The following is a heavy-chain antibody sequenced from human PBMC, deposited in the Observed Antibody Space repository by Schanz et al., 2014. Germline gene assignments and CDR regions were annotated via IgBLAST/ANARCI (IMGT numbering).Heavy chain of an antibody. CDR3: AKRNHDMQSLPLDY. CDR2: INGNGGIT. V-gene: IGHV3-23*04. D-gene: IGHD3-9*01. J-gene: IGHJ4*02. Sequence: EVQVVESGGGLVQPGGSLRLSCVASGFNVSKSYVSWVRQAPGKGLEWVSAINGNGGITYYADPVKGRFTISRDNSKNTLYLQMKSLRVEDTAVYYCAKRNHDMQSLPLDYWGQGTLVIVSS. CDR1: GFNVSKSY.